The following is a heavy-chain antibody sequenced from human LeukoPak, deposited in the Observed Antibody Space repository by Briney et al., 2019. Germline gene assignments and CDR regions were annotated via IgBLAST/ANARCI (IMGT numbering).Heavy chain of an antibody. CDR3: ACFRVFSHAFDI. CDR2: IYYSGST. V-gene: IGHV4-39*01. D-gene: IGHD3-9*01. J-gene: IGHJ3*02. Sequence: PSETLSLTCTVSGGSISSSSYYWGWIRQPPGKGLEWIGSIYYSGSTYYNPSLKSRVTISVDTSKNQFSLKLSSVTAADTAVYYCACFRVFSHAFDIWGQGTMVTVSS. CDR1: GGSISSSSYY.